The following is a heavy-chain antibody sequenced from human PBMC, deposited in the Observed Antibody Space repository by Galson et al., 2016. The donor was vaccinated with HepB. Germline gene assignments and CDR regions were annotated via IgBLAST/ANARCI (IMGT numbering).Heavy chain of an antibody. D-gene: IGHD4-17*01. V-gene: IGHV1-18*01. J-gene: IGHJ4*02. CDR2: ISGYSGNT. CDR1: GYIFRDYG. CDR3: ARDRGRNFGDYAAF. Sequence: SVKVSCKASGYIFRDYGITWVRQAPEHGLEWMGWISGYSGNTFYAPNLRGRVSMTTDTSTNTAYLNLRSLRPDDTAVYYCARDRGRNFGDYAAFWGQGTPVTVSS.